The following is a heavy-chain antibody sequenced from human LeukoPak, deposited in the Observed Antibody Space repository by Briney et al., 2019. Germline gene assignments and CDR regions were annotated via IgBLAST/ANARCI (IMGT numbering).Heavy chain of an antibody. D-gene: IGHD5-18*01. CDR3: TSGYSYGIHSYYYMDV. CDR2: IRSKANSYAT. V-gene: IGHV3-73*01. CDR1: GFTFSGSA. Sequence: GGSLRLSCAASGFTFSGSAMHWVRQASGKGLEWVGRIRSKANSYATAYAASVKGRFTISRDDSKNTAYLQMNSLKTEDTAVYYCTSGYSYGIHSYYYMDVWGKGTTVTVSS. J-gene: IGHJ6*03.